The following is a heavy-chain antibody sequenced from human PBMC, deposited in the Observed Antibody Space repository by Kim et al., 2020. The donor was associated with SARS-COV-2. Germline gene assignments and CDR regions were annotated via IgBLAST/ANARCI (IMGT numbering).Heavy chain of an antibody. CDR1: GFTFSSYW. V-gene: IGHV3-7*01. CDR2: IKQDGSEK. CDR3: AREGDGYNFPYNYGMDV. Sequence: GGSLRLSCAASGFTFSSYWMSWVRQAPGKGLEWVANIKQDGSEKYYVDSVKGRFTISRDNAKNSLYLQMNSLRAEYTAVYYCAREGDGYNFPYNYGMDVWGQGTTVTVSS. D-gene: IGHD5-12*01. J-gene: IGHJ6*02.